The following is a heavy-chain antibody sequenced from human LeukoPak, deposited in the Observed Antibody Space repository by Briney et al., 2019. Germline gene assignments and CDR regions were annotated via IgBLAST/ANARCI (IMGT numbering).Heavy chain of an antibody. Sequence: GRSLRLSCEASGFTFNRYGMHWVRQAPDKGLEWVAFIWNDGRDEDYVDSVKGRFTISRDNSKNTLFLQMNSLRAEDTALYYCVRRGVRVTGSDSFDIWGQGTMVTVSS. V-gene: IGHV3-33*01. CDR1: GFTFNRYG. CDR2: IWNDGRDE. CDR3: VRRGVRVTGSDSFDI. D-gene: IGHD1-14*01. J-gene: IGHJ3*02.